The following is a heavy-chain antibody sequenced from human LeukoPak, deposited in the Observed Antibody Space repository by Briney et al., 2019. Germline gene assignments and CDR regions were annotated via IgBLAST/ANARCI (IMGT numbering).Heavy chain of an antibody. V-gene: IGHV1-46*01. J-gene: IGHJ6*03. CDR1: GYTFTGYY. D-gene: IGHD3-3*01. CDR3: ARDVRFLDYYYYYYYLDV. Sequence: ASVKVSCKASGYTFTGYYMHWVRQAPGQGLEWMGIINPSGGSTSYAQKFQGRVTMTRDMSTSTVYMELSSLRSEDTAVYYCARDVRFLDYYYYYYYLDVWGKGTMVTVSS. CDR2: INPSGGST.